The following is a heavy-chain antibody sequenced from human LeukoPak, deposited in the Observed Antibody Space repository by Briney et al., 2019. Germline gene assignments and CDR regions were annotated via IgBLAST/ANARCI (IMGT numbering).Heavy chain of an antibody. Sequence: GGSVRLSCAASGFTFTLYWMSWVRQAPGKGLEWVAHIKQDGSDKYYVDSVKGRFTISRDNSKSALYLHMNSLRADDTAFYFCARHSNKYDYDSSGHYRSFDYWGQGTLVSVSS. CDR2: IKQDGSDK. D-gene: IGHD3-22*01. CDR1: GFTFTLYW. V-gene: IGHV3-7*01. CDR3: ARHSNKYDYDSSGHYRSFDY. J-gene: IGHJ4*02.